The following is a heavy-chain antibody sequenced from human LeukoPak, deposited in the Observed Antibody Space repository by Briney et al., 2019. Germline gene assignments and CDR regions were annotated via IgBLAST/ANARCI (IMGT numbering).Heavy chain of an antibody. CDR3: ARDQKYSSGWYFRDY. Sequence: GGSLRLSCAASGFTFSSYNMNWVRQAPGKGLEWVSSISSSSSYIYYADSVKGRFTISRDNAKNSLYLQMNSLRAEDTAVYYCARDQKYSSGWYFRDYWGQGTLVTVSS. CDR2: ISSSSSYI. CDR1: GFTFSSYN. J-gene: IGHJ4*02. V-gene: IGHV3-21*01. D-gene: IGHD6-19*01.